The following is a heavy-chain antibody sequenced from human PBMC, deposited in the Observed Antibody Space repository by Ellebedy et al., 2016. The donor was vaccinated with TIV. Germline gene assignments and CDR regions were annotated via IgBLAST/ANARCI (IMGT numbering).Heavy chain of an antibody. J-gene: IGHJ4*02. CDR2: IAVGGEKT. CDR1: GFTLTNSA. Sequence: AASVKVSCKASGFTLTNSAIQWVRQARGHRPEWIGWIAVGGEKTHYAQKFQARVTITRDMSTSTAYMELSSLRSDDTAIYYCAALPTYWGQGTLVTVSS. V-gene: IGHV1-58*02. CDR3: AALPTY.